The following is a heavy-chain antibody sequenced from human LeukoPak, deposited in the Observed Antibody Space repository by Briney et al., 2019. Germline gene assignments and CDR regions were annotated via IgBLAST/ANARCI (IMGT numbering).Heavy chain of an antibody. V-gene: IGHV1-69-2*01. CDR2: VDPEDGET. D-gene: IGHD3-3*01. CDR1: GYTFTDYY. CDR3: ATARYDFWSGYNRFDY. Sequence: ASVKVSCKVSGYTFTDYYMHWVQQAPGKGLEWMGLVDPEDGETIYAEKFQGRVTITADTSTDTAYMALSSLRSEDTAVYYCATARYDFWSGYNRFDYWGQGTLVTVSS. J-gene: IGHJ4*02.